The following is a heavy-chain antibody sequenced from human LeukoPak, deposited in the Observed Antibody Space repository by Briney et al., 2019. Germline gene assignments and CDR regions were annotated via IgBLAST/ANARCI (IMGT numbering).Heavy chain of an antibody. Sequence: PGGSLRLSCAASGFTFSSYGMHWVRQAPGKGLEWVAVISYDGSNKYYADSVKGRFTISRDNSKNTLYLQMNSLRAEDTAVYYCAKDLSKVIGSGTMPGIWGQGTMVTVSS. CDR2: ISYDGSNK. CDR3: AKDLSKVIGSGTMPGI. V-gene: IGHV3-30*18. CDR1: GFTFSSYG. J-gene: IGHJ3*02. D-gene: IGHD1-26*01.